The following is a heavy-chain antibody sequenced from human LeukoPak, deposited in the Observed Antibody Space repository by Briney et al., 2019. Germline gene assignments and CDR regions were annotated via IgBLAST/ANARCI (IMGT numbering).Heavy chain of an antibody. Sequence: ASVKVSCKASGYTFTSYSINWVRQSPGQGLEWMGWISTYNGNTNYAQKRQGRVTMTTDTSTSTAYMELRSLRSDDTAVYYCARGGYDYGSDYWGQGTLVTVSS. CDR2: ISTYNGNT. D-gene: IGHD5-12*01. V-gene: IGHV1-18*01. J-gene: IGHJ4*02. CDR1: GYTFTSYS. CDR3: ARGGYDYGSDY.